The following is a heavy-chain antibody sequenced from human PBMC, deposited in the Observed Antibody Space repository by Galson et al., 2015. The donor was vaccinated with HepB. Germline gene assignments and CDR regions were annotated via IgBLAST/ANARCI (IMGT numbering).Heavy chain of an antibody. J-gene: IGHJ4*02. D-gene: IGHD1-26*01. V-gene: IGHV1-58*02. CDR2: IVVGSGNT. Sequence: SVKVSCKASGFNFTSSAMQWVRQARGQRLEWIGWIVVGSGNTKDAQKFQERVTITRDMSTRTAYTELSSLRSEDTAVYYCAAGIVGTTTPDFDSWGQGTLVTVSS. CDR3: AAGIVGTTTPDFDS. CDR1: GFNFTSSA.